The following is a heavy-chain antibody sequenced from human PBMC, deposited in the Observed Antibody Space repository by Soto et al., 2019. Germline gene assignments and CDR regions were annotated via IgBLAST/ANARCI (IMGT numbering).Heavy chain of an antibody. D-gene: IGHD3-3*01. J-gene: IGHJ6*02. CDR1: GYTFTCYA. CDR3: ARKYYDFWSGYSTYYYYYYGMDV. V-gene: IGHV1-18*01. Sequence: ASVKVSCKASGYTFTCYAISWVRQAPGQGLEWMGWISAYNGNTNYAQKLQGRVTMTTDTSTSTAYMELRSLRSDDTAVYYCARKYYDFWSGYSTYYYYYYGMDVWGQGTTVTVSS. CDR2: ISAYNGNT.